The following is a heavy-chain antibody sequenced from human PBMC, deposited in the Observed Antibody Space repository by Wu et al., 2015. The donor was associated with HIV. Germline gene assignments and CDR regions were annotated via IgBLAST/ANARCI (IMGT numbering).Heavy chain of an antibody. D-gene: IGHD3-10*01. Sequence: QVQLVQSGAEVKKPGSSVKVSCKASGGTFSTYAISWVRQAPGQGLEWMGGIIPIYGTANYAQKFQGRVTITTDESTSTAYMELSSLRSEDTAVYYCARVYGSGSYYKRDWYFDLWGRGTLVTVSS. CDR2: IIPIYGTA. CDR3: ARVYGSGSYYKRDWYFDL. J-gene: IGHJ2*01. V-gene: IGHV1-69*05. CDR1: GGTFSTYA.